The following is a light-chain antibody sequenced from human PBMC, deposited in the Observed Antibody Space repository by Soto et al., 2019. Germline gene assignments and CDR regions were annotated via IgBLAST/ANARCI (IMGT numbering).Light chain of an antibody. CDR3: QQYGSSPLT. V-gene: IGKV3-20*01. J-gene: IGKJ4*01. CDR1: QSVSSN. CDR2: CAS. Sequence: EIVLTQSPAPLSVSPGERATLSCRASQSVSSNLAWYQQKHDQATRLLIYCASSRATGIPEMFRGSGSGTDFTLTISRLEPGDFAVYYCQQYGSSPLTFGGGTKVDIK.